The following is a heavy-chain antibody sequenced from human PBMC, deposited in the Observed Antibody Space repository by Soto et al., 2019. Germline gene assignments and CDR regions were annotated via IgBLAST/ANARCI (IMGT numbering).Heavy chain of an antibody. J-gene: IGHJ3*02. V-gene: IGHV4-59*01. CDR1: GGSISGSY. CDR3: ARDTYGSGSYYDPGSGAFDI. Sequence: SATLSLTCTVSGGSISGSYWSWIRQPPGKGLEWIGYVYYSGSTNYNPSLTSRVTISVDTSKNQFSLKLSSVTAADTAVYYCARDTYGSGSYYDPGSGAFDIWGQGTMVTVSS. D-gene: IGHD3-10*01. CDR2: VYYSGST.